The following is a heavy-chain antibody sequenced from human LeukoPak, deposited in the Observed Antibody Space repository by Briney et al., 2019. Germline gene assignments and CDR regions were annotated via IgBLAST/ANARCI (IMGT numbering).Heavy chain of an antibody. CDR3: ARERERVTIDY. Sequence: SETLSLTCTVSGGSISSSSYYWSWIRQPPGKGLEWIGEINHSGSTNYNPSLKSRVTISVDTSKNQFSLKLSSVTAADTAVYYCARERERVTIDYWGQGTLVTVSS. D-gene: IGHD2-21*02. CDR1: GGSISSSSYY. V-gene: IGHV4-39*07. J-gene: IGHJ4*02. CDR2: INHSGST.